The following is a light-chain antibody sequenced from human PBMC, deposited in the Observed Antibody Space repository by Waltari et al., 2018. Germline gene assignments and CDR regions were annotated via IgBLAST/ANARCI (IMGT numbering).Light chain of an antibody. Sequence: SSELTQDPAVSVALGQTVRFTCQGDSLRTSYASWYQLKTGQAPVLVIYGKDKRPSGIPDRMSGYSSGTTSALTITGAQAEDEADYYCSSRNGRANQVVFAGGTKVTVL. CDR2: GKD. J-gene: IGLJ3*02. CDR1: SLRTSY. V-gene: IGLV3-19*01. CDR3: SSRNGRANQVV.